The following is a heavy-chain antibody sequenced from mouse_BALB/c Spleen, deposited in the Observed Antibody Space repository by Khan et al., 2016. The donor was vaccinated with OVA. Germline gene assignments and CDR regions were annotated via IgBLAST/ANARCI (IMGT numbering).Heavy chain of an antibody. D-gene: IGHD4-1*01. CDR3: ARGNWAY. V-gene: IGHV5-17*02. Sequence: VELVESGGGLVQPGGSRKLSCAASGFTFSSFGMHWVRQAPEKGLEWVAYINSGSSTIYYADPVKGRFTISRDNPKNTLFLQMTSLRSEDTAMYYCARGNWAYWGQGTTLTVSS. CDR1: GFTFSSFG. J-gene: IGHJ2*01. CDR2: INSGSSTI.